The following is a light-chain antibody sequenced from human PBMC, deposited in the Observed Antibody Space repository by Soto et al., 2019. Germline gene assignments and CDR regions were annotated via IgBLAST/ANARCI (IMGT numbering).Light chain of an antibody. V-gene: IGLV2-14*03. CDR1: SSDVGGYNY. CDR3: SSYTGSSTPYV. CDR2: DVS. J-gene: IGLJ1*01. Sequence: QSVLTQPASVSGSPGQSITISCTGTSSDVGGYNYVSWYQHHPGKAPKLIIYDVSNRPSGVSNRFSGSKSGNTASLTISGLQAEDEADFYCSSYTGSSTPYVFGTGTKLTVL.